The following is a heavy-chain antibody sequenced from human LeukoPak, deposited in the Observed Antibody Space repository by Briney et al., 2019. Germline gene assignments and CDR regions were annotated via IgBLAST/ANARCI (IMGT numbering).Heavy chain of an antibody. J-gene: IGHJ4*02. Sequence: SETLSLTCTVSGGSISSGGYYWNWIRQHPGKGLEWIGYIYYSGSTYYNPSLKSRVTISVDTSKNQFSLKLSSVTAADTAVYYCARGSGGRSDYWGQGTLVTVSS. V-gene: IGHV4-31*03. CDR1: GGSISSGGYY. CDR3: ARGSGGRSDY. CDR2: IYYSGST. D-gene: IGHD4-23*01.